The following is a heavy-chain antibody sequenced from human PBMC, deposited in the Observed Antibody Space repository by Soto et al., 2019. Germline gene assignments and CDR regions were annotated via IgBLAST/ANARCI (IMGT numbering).Heavy chain of an antibody. J-gene: IGHJ4*02. V-gene: IGHV4-39*01. CDR3: KLRYFEWTSEDFDD. D-gene: IGHD3-9*01. Sequence: SETLSLTCTVSGGSISSSSYYWGWIRQPPGKGLEWIGSIYYSGSTYYNPSLKSRVTISVDTSKNQFSLKLSSVTAADTAVYYCKLRYFEWTSEDFDDWGQGTLVTFSS. CDR1: GGSISSSSYY. CDR2: IYYSGST.